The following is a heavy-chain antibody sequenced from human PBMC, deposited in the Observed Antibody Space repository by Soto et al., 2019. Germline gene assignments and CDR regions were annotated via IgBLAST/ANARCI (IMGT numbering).Heavy chain of an antibody. V-gene: IGHV1-18*01. CDR2: ISAYNGNT. CDR3: ARLAGALAYCGGDCESPWFDP. CDR1: GYTFTSYG. D-gene: IGHD2-21*02. J-gene: IGHJ5*02. Sequence: QVQLVQSGAEVKKPGASVKVSCKASGYTFTSYGISWVRQAPGQGLEWMGWISAYNGNTNYAQKLQGRVTMTTDTSTSTAYMELRSLRSDDTAVYYCARLAGALAYCGGDCESPWFDPWGQGTLVTVSS.